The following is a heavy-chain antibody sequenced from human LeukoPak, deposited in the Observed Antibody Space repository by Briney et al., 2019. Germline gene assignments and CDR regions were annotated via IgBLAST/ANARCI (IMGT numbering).Heavy chain of an antibody. D-gene: IGHD3-9*01. CDR3: ARRHYDILTAYYEGYYYYGMDV. Sequence: SETLSLTCTVSGGSVSSGSYYWSWIRQPPGKGLEWIGYIYYSGSTNYNPSLKSRVTISVDTSKNQFSLKLSSVTAADTAVYYCARRHYDILTAYYEGYYYYGMDVWGKGTTVTVSS. J-gene: IGHJ6*04. CDR1: GGSVSSGSYY. V-gene: IGHV4-61*01. CDR2: IYYSGST.